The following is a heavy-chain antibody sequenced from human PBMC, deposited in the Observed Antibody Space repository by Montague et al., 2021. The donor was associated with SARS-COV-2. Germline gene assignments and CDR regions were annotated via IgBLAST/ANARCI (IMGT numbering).Heavy chain of an antibody. J-gene: IGHJ6*02. Sequence: CAISGDSVSSNSATWNWVRQTPSRGLVWLGRTYYRSKWYNDYAVSVRGRVTINPDSSKNQFSLQLNSLTPEDTAIYYCTSGREGNYNVMDVWGQGTTVTVSS. D-gene: IGHD1-1*01. CDR3: TSGREGNYNVMDV. V-gene: IGHV6-1*01. CDR1: GDSVSSNSAT. CDR2: TYYRSKWYN.